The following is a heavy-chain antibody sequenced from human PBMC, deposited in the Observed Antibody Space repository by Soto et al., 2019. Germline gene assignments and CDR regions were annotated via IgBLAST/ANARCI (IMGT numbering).Heavy chain of an antibody. CDR2: FDPEDGET. V-gene: IGHV1-24*01. Sequence: ASVKVSCKVSGYTLTELSMHWVRQAPGKGLEWMGGFDPEDGETIYAQKFQGRVTMTEDTSTDTAYMELSSLRSEDTAVYYCATSVSTAMVLDYWGQGTLVTVSS. D-gene: IGHD5-18*01. J-gene: IGHJ4*02. CDR1: GYTLTELS. CDR3: ATSVSTAMVLDY.